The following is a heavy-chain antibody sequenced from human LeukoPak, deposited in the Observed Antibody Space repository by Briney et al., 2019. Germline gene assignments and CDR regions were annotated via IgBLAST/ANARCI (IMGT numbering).Heavy chain of an antibody. CDR3: ARVVVVVPAAIVWFDP. V-gene: IGHV1-69*05. CDR2: IIPIFGTA. CDR1: GGTFSSYA. D-gene: IGHD2-2*01. Sequence: GSSVKVSCKASGGTFSSYAISWVRQAPGQVLEWMGGIIPIFGTANYAQKFQGRVTITTDESTSTAYMELSSLRSEDTAVYYCARVVVVVPAAIVWFDPWGQGTLVTVSS. J-gene: IGHJ5*02.